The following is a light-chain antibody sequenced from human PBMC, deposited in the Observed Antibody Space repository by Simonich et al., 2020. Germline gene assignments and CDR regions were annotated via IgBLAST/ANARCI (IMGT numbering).Light chain of an antibody. CDR3: LQDYNYPWT. J-gene: IGKJ1*01. V-gene: IGKV1-6*01. CDR1: QGIRND. CDR2: AAS. Sequence: AIRMTQSPSSLSASTGDRVTITCRASQGIRNDLGWYQQKPGKAPKLLIYAASSLQSGVPSRFSGSGSGTDFTLTSSSLQPEDFATYYCLQDYNYPWTFGQGTKVEIK.